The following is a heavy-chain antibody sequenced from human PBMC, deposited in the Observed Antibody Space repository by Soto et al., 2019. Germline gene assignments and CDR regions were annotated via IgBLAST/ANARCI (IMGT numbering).Heavy chain of an antibody. CDR2: INPNSGGT. CDR3: ACDLTPDYYDSSGYYLY. Sequence: ASVKVSCKASGYTFTGYYMHWVRQAPGQGLEWMGWINPNSGGTNYAQKFQGWVTMTRDTSISTAYMELSRLRSVDTAVSYCACDLTPDYYDSSGYYLYCGQG. CDR1: GYTFTGYY. J-gene: IGHJ4*02. D-gene: IGHD3-22*01. V-gene: IGHV1-2*04.